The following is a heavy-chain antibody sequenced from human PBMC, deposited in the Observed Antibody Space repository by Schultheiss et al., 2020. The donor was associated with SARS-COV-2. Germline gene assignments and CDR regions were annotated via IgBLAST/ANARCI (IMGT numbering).Heavy chain of an antibody. CDR2: ISSSGSTI. J-gene: IGHJ4*02. CDR3: ARDRFPGIAVAGP. Sequence: GGSLRLSCAASGFTFSNAWMSWVRQAPGKGLEWVSYISSSGSTIYYADSVKGRFTISRDNSKNTLYLQMNSLRAEDTAVYYCARDRFPGIAVAGPWGQGTLVTVSS. CDR1: GFTFSNAW. D-gene: IGHD6-19*01. V-gene: IGHV3-48*01.